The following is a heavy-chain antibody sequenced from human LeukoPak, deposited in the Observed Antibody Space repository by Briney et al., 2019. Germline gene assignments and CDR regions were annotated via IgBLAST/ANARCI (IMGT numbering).Heavy chain of an antibody. Sequence: PSETLSLTCAVYGGSFSGYYWSWIRQPPGKELEWIGEINHSGSTNYNPSLKSRVTISVDTSKNQFSLKLSSVTAADTAVYYCARDSVAGGPFDYWGQGTLVTVSS. J-gene: IGHJ4*02. CDR3: ARDSVAGGPFDY. CDR2: INHSGST. V-gene: IGHV4-34*01. D-gene: IGHD6-19*01. CDR1: GGSFSGYY.